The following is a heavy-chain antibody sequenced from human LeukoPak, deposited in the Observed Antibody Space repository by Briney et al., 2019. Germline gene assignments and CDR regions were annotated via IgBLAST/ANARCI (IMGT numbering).Heavy chain of an antibody. V-gene: IGHV4-34*01. D-gene: IGHD2-15*01. CDR2: INHSGST. CDR3: ARVGVVAATHAIDD. J-gene: IGHJ4*02. Sequence: SETLSLTCAVYGGSFSGYYWGWIRQPPGKGLEWIGEINHSGSTNYNPSLKSRVTISVDTSKNQFSLKLSSVTAADTAVYYCARVGVVAATHAIDDWGQGTLVTVSS. CDR1: GGSFSGYY.